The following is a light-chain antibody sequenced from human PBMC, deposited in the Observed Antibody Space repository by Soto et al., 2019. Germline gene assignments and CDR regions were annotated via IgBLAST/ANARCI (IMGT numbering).Light chain of an antibody. Sequence: QSVLAQPASVSGSPGQSITISCTGTSSDVGGYNYVSWYQQHPGKAPKLMIYDVSNRPSGVSIRFSGSKSGNTASLTISGLQAEDEADYYCSSYTSSSTRRVFGTGTKVTVL. CDR1: SSDVGGYNY. CDR3: SSYTSSSTRRV. V-gene: IGLV2-14*01. CDR2: DVS. J-gene: IGLJ1*01.